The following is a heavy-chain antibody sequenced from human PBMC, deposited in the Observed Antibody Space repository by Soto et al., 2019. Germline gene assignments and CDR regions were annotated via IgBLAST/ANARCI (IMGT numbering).Heavy chain of an antibody. D-gene: IGHD3-3*01. CDR2: INPDSGYT. V-gene: IGHV1-3*01. CDR1: GYTFTTHS. Sequence: QVQLVQSGAEVKKPGASVRVSCKVSGYTFTTHSLNWVRQAPGQSLEGMGWINPDSGYTKYSENFQDRVTITRDTSASTAYLELSSLRSEDTAVYYCARDPPGVFGYYMDVWGKGTTVIVSS. CDR3: ARDPPGVFGYYMDV. J-gene: IGHJ6*03.